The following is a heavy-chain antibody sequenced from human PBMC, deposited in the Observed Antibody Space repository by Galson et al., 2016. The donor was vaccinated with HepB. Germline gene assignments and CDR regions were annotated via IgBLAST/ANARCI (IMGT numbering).Heavy chain of an antibody. CDR1: GGSFSDYY. J-gene: IGHJ4*02. Sequence: SETLSLTCAVYGGSFSDYYWNWIRQPPGKGLEWIGEIHRSGSTNHNPPLKSRITMSVDTSKNQFSLKLTSVTAADTAVYYCATRRRYGSGSLTHDYWGQGTLVIVSS. CDR3: ATRRRYGSGSLTHDY. CDR2: IHRSGST. D-gene: IGHD3-10*01. V-gene: IGHV4-34*01.